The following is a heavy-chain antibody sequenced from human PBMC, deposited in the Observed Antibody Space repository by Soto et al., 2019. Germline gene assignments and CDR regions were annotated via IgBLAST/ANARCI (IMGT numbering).Heavy chain of an antibody. V-gene: IGHV1-8*01. Sequence: ASVKVSCKASGYTFTSYDINWVRQATGQGLEWMGWMNPNSGNTGYAQKFQGRVTMTRNTSISTAYMDPSSLRSEDTAVYYCARMQQYYGGKPGDAFDSWGQGTMVTVSS. CDR1: GYTFTSYD. CDR2: MNPNSGNT. D-gene: IGHD4-17*01. CDR3: ARMQQYYGGKPGDAFDS. J-gene: IGHJ3*02.